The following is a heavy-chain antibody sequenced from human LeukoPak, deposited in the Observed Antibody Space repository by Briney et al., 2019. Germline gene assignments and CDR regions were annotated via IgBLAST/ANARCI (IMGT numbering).Heavy chain of an antibody. CDR2: ISAYNGNT. D-gene: IGHD3-9*01. Sequence: GASVTVSCKASGYTFTSYGISWVRQAPGQGLEWMGWISAYNGNTNYAQKLQGRVTMTTDTSTSTAYMELRSLRSDDTAVYYCARTNYDILTGYFSHFDYWGQGTLVTVSS. V-gene: IGHV1-18*01. CDR1: GYTFTSYG. CDR3: ARTNYDILTGYFSHFDY. J-gene: IGHJ4*02.